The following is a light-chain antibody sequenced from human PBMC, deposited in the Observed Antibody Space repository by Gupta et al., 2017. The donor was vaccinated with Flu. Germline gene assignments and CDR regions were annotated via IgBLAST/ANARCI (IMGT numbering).Light chain of an antibody. CDR2: GAS. V-gene: IGKV3-20*01. Sequence: PGERATLSCRASQSVSSSYLAWYQQKPGQAPRLLIYGASSRATGIPDRFSGSGSGTDFTLTISRLEPEDFAVYYCQQDGSSPLTFGPGTKVDIK. J-gene: IGKJ3*01. CDR1: QSVSSSY. CDR3: QQDGSSPLT.